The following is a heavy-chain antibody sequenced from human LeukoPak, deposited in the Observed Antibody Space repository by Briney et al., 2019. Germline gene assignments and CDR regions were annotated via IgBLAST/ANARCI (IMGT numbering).Heavy chain of an antibody. CDR3: AKGNTKSYYFDY. J-gene: IGHJ4*02. D-gene: IGHD1-26*01. CDR2: ISGSGGST. V-gene: IGHV3-23*01. Sequence: GSLRLSCAASGFTFSSYAMSWVRQAPGKGLEWVSAISGSGGSTYYADSVKGRFTISRDNSKNTLYLQMNSLRAEDTAVYYCAKGNTKSYYFDYWGQGTLVTVSS. CDR1: GFTFSSYA.